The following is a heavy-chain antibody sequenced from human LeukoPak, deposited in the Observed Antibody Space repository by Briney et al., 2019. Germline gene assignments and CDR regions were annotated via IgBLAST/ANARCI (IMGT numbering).Heavy chain of an antibody. V-gene: IGHV1-46*01. CDR1: GYTFTSYY. Sequence: AASVKVSCKASGYTFTSYYMHWVRQAPGQGLEWMGIINPSGGSTSYAQKFQGRVTMTRDTSTSTVYMELSSLRSEDTAVYYCASRPLRFLEWFGAFDIWGQGTMVTVSS. J-gene: IGHJ3*02. D-gene: IGHD3-3*01. CDR3: ASRPLRFLEWFGAFDI. CDR2: INPSGGST.